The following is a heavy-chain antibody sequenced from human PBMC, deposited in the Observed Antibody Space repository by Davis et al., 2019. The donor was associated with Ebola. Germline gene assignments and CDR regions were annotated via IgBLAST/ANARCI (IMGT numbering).Heavy chain of an antibody. J-gene: IGHJ5*02. CDR2: IHSSGTT. CDR1: GGSITSYQ. Sequence: MPSETLSLTCTVSGGSITSYQWNWVRQSPGHGLQCLSSIHSSGTTNYNPSLKSRVTISMDTSQNQFSLRQNSVTPADTAVYYCAKDNPLRWFGPWGQGTLVTVSS. D-gene: IGHD1-14*01. V-gene: IGHV4-59*01. CDR3: AKDNPLRWFGP.